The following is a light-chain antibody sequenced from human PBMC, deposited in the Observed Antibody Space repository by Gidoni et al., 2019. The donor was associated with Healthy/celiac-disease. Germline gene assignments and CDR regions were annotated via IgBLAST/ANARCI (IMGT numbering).Light chain of an antibody. CDR1: QSISSW. V-gene: IGKV1-5*01. CDR2: YAS. Sequence: DIQMTQSPSTLSASVGDRVTITCRASQSISSWLAWYQQKPGKAPKLLIYYASSLERGVPSRFSGSGSGTEFTLTISSLQPDDFATYYCQQYNSYSPWTFGQGTKVEIK. CDR3: QQYNSYSPWT. J-gene: IGKJ1*01.